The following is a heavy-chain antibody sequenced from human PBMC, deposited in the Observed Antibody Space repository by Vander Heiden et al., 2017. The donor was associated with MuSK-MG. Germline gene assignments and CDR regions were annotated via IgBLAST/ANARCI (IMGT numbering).Heavy chain of an antibody. CDR3: ARATDYYGQEGLDP. J-gene: IGHJ5*02. V-gene: IGHV4-34*01. D-gene: IGHD3-10*01. CDR1: VGSFSSYY. CDR2: INHSGST. Sequence: QVQLQQWGAGLLKPSETLSLPCAVYVGSFSSYYWSWIRQPPGKGLEWIGEINHSGSTNYNPSLKSRVTISVDTSKNQFSLKLSSVTAADTAVYYCARATDYYGQEGLDPWGQGTLVTVSS.